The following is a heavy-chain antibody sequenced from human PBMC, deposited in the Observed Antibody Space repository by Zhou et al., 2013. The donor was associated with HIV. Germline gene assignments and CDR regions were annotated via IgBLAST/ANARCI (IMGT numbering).Heavy chain of an antibody. CDR2: LNPNTGGT. V-gene: IGHV1-2*02. J-gene: IGHJ3*02. D-gene: IGHD2-15*01. Sequence: QVQLVQSGAEVKKPGASVKVSCKTSGYTFTGYYIHWVRQAPGQGLEWMGWLNPNTGGTRYAQNFQGRVTMTRDTSISTAYMELSRLRSDDTAVYYCAIRVEMAIRDAFDIWGQGTMVTVSS. CDR1: GYTFTGYY. CDR3: AIRVEMAIRDAFDI.